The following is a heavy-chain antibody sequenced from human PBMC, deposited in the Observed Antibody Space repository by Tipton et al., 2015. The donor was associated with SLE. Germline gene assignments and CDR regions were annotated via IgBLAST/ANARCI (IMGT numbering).Heavy chain of an antibody. V-gene: IGHV4-59*12. CDR1: GGSISSYY. J-gene: IGHJ6*03. D-gene: IGHD3-16*01. CDR2: IYYSGST. CDR3: ANWGPIVYYYYYMDV. Sequence: TLSLTCTVSGGSISSYYWSWIRQPPGKGLEWIGHIYYSGSTNYNPSLKSRVTISVDTSKNQFSLKLSSVTAADTAVYYCANWGPIVYYYYYMDVWGKGTTVTVSS.